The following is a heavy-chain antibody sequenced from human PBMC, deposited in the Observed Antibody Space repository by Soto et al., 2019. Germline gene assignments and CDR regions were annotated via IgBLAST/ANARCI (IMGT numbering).Heavy chain of an antibody. Sequence: GGSLRLSCAASGFTFSSYSMNWVRQAPGKGLEWVSYISSSSSTIYYADSVKGRFTISRDNAKNSLYLQMNSLRDEDTAVYYCARTDTAMVYYYGMDVWGQGTTVTVSS. D-gene: IGHD5-18*01. CDR3: ARTDTAMVYYYGMDV. J-gene: IGHJ6*02. V-gene: IGHV3-48*02. CDR1: GFTFSSYS. CDR2: ISSSSSTI.